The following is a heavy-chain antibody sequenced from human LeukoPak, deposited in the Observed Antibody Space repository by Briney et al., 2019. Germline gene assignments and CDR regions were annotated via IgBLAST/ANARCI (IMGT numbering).Heavy chain of an antibody. CDR2: IYYSGST. CDR3: AREGSDRDAFDI. CDR1: GGSISSGGYY. D-gene: IGHD2-21*02. Sequence: SETLSLTCTVSGGSISSGGYYWSWIRQHPGTGLEWIGYIYYSGSTYYNPSLKSRVTISVDTSKNQFSLKLSSVTAADTAVYYCAREGSDRDAFDIWGQGTMVTVSS. V-gene: IGHV4-31*03. J-gene: IGHJ3*02.